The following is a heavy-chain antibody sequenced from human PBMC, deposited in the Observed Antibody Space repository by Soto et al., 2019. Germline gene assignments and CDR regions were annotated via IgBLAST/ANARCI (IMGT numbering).Heavy chain of an antibody. D-gene: IGHD6-13*01. V-gene: IGHV3-30*18. CDR3: AKAPSSSWYGGNDY. CDR1: GFTFSSYG. CDR2: ISYDGSNK. J-gene: IGHJ4*02. Sequence: RGSLRLSCAASGFTFSSYGMHWVRQAPGKGLEWVAVISYDGSNKYYADSVKGRFTISRDNSKNTLYLQMNSLRAEDTAVYYCAKAPSSSWYGGNDYGGQEPLATVPS.